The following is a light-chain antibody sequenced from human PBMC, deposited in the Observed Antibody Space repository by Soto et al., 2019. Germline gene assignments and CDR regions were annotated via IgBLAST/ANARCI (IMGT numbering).Light chain of an antibody. Sequence: QSALTEPRSASGSPGQSVTISCSGSSSNIGSNYVYWYQQLPGTAPKLLIYRNNQRPSGVPDRFSGSKSGTSASLAISGLRSEDEADYYCAAWDDSLSGFYVFGTGTKVTVL. CDR2: RNN. J-gene: IGLJ1*01. CDR1: SSNIGSNY. CDR3: AAWDDSLSGFYV. V-gene: IGLV1-47*01.